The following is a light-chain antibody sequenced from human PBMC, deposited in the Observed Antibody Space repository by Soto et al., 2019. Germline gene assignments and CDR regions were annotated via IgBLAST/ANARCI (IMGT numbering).Light chain of an antibody. CDR1: QDISRW. CDR3: QQANTSLLT. J-gene: IGKJ4*01. CDR2: GAS. V-gene: IGKV1D-12*01. Sequence: DIQMTQSPSSVSASVGDRFTITCRASQDISRWLAWYQQKPGKAPKLLIYGASSLQSGVPLRFSGSGFETEFNLTINSLQPEDFATYYCQQANTSLLTFGGGTKVDIK.